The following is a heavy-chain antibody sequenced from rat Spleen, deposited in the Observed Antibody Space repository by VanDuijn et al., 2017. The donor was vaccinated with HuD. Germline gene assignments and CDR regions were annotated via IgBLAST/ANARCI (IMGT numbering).Heavy chain of an antibody. CDR2: ISSSGSRI. CDR1: GFTFSNFY. Sequence: EVQLVESGGGLVQPGRSLKLSCAASGFTFSNFYMAWVRQAPKKGLEWVATISSSGSRIYYADSVKGRLTISRDNAESSLYLQMNSLKSEDTATYYCTRHQDYGYYYGVMDAWGQGTSVTVSS. J-gene: IGHJ4*01. CDR3: TRHQDYGYYYGVMDA. D-gene: IGHD1-7*01. V-gene: IGHV5-22*01.